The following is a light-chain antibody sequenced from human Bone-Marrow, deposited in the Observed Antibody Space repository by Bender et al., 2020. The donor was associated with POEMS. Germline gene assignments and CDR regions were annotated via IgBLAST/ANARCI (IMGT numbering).Light chain of an antibody. CDR1: NIGSKS. CDR3: QVWDTGNHPYV. J-gene: IGLJ1*01. Sequence: SYELTQPPSVSVAPGQTAKITCGGNNIGSKSVHWYQQRPGQAPVLVVQGDTDRPSEIPERFSGSNSANTATLTISRVEVGDEADYYCQVWDTGNHPYVFGPGTKVTVL. V-gene: IGLV3-21*02. CDR2: GDT.